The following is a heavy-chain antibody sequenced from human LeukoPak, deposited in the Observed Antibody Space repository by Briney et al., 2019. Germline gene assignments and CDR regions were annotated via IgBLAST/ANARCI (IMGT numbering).Heavy chain of an antibody. V-gene: IGHV1-18*01. CDR3: ARDFSALGSGCPGY. J-gene: IGHJ4*02. Sequence: GASVKVSCKASGYTFTSYGISWVRQAPGQGLEWMGWISAYNGNTNYAQKLQGRVTMTTDTSTSTAYMELRSLRSDDTAVYYCARDFSALGSGCPGYWGQGTLVTVSS. CDR2: ISAYNGNT. D-gene: IGHD3-10*01. CDR1: GYTFTSYG.